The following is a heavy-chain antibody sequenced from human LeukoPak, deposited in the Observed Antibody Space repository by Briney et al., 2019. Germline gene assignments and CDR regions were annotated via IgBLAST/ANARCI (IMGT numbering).Heavy chain of an antibody. CDR1: GGSVSRGSHY. V-gene: IGHV4-31*03. CDR3: ARAHYDSGRFARGPKTYYYGMDV. Sequence: SQTLSLTCTVSGGSVSRGSHYWGWIRQRPGLGLEWIGYINYSGGTHYNPSLEGRASISVDTSTNQFSLRLNSVTAADTAVYYCARAHYDSGRFARGPKTYYYGMDVWGQGTTVTVSS. CDR2: INYSGGT. J-gene: IGHJ6*02. D-gene: IGHD3-22*01.